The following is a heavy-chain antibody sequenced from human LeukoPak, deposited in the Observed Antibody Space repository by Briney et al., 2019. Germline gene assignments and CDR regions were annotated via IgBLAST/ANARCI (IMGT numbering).Heavy chain of an antibody. D-gene: IGHD4-17*01. CDR2: IYYSGST. V-gene: IGHV4-61*01. CDR3: ATGITVTTGGFDP. CDR1: GCSVSRGSYY. J-gene: IGHJ5*02. Sequence: SETLSLTCTVSGCSVSRGSYYWSWIRRPPGKGLEWIGYIYYSGSTNYNPSLKSRVTISVDTSKNQFSLKLSSVTAADTAVYYCATGITVTTGGFDPWGQGTLVTVSS.